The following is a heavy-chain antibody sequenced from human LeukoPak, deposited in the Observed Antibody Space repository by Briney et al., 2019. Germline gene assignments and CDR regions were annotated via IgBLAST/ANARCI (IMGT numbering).Heavy chain of an antibody. Sequence: SGTLSLTCAVSGGSISSSNWWSWVRQPPGKGLEWIGSIYYSGSTYYNPSLKSRVTISVDTSKNQFSLKLSSVTAADTAVYYCAIITTVTSRGNYIIDYWGQGTLVTVSS. CDR1: GGSISSSNW. V-gene: IGHV4-4*02. CDR3: AIITTVTSRGNYIIDY. J-gene: IGHJ4*02. D-gene: IGHD4-17*01. CDR2: IYYSGST.